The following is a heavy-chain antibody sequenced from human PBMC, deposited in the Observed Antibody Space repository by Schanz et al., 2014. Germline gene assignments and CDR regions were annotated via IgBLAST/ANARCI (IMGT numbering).Heavy chain of an antibody. V-gene: IGHV3-23*01. CDR1: GFSFSSYA. D-gene: IGHD5-12*01. CDR2: MNESHSTI. Sequence: EVQLLESGGGLVEPGGSLRLSCAASGFSFSSYAMGWVRQARGKGLEWVSAMNESHSTIYYADSVRGRFTISRDNAENTLFLHMNSLRAEDTAVYYCARKVVATIGGYYDNWGQGTLVIVSS. CDR3: ARKVVATIGGYYDN. J-gene: IGHJ4*02.